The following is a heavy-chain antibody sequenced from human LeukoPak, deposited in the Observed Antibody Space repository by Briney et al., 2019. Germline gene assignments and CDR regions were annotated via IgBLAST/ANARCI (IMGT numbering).Heavy chain of an antibody. CDR3: ARDLGAPYAFDI. D-gene: IGHD1-26*01. J-gene: IGHJ3*02. CDR1: GGSISSGSYY. Sequence: SETLSLTCTVSGGSISSGSYYWRWIRQPAGKGLEWIGRIYTSGSTNYNPSRKGRFTISVDTSKNQFSLKLSSVTAADTAVYYCARDLGAPYAFDIWGQGTMVTVSS. CDR2: IYTSGST. V-gene: IGHV4-61*02.